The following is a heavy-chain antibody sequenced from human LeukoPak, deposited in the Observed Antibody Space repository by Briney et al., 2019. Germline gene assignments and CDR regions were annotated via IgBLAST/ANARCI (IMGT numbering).Heavy chain of an antibody. CDR2: ISSSSSYI. CDR3: ARAQDGSYPFYYYYYYMDV. Sequence: GGSLRLSCAASGFTFSSYSMNWVRQAPGKGLEWVSSISSSSSYIYYADSVKGRFTISRDNAKNSLYLQMNSLRAEDTAVYYCARAQDGSYPFYYYYYYMDVWGKGTTVTISS. CDR1: GFTFSSYS. J-gene: IGHJ6*03. V-gene: IGHV3-21*01. D-gene: IGHD1-26*01.